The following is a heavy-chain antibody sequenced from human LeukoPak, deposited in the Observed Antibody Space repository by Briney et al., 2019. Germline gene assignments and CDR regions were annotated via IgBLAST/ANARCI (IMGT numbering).Heavy chain of an antibody. CDR1: GFTFSSYG. Sequence: GGSLRLSCAASGFTFSSYGMHWVRQAPGKGLEWVAFIRYDGSNKYYADSVKGRFTISRDNSKNTLYLQMNSLRAEDTAVYYCAKVRRVPAATYFDYWGQGTLVTVPS. V-gene: IGHV3-30*02. D-gene: IGHD2-2*01. J-gene: IGHJ4*02. CDR2: IRYDGSNK. CDR3: AKVRRVPAATYFDY.